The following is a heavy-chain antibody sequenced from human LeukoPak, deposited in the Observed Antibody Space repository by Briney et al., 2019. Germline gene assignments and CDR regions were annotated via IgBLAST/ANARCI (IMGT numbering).Heavy chain of an antibody. J-gene: IGHJ4*02. V-gene: IGHV4-39*07. CDR1: GGSISSSSYY. CDR3: ARGGSYDYVWGSYRYGPFNY. Sequence: PSETLSLTCTVSGGSISSSSYYWGWIRQPPGKGLEWIGEINHSGSTNYNPSLKSRVTISVDTSKNQFSLKLSSVTAADTAVYYCARGGSYDYVWGSYRYGPFNYWGQGTLVTVSS. CDR2: INHSGST. D-gene: IGHD3-16*02.